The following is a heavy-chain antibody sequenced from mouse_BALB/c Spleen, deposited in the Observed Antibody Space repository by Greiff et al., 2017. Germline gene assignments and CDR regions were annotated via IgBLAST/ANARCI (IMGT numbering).Heavy chain of an antibody. CDR3: ASTPYAMNY. J-gene: IGHJ4*01. CDR1: GYTFTSYW. CDR2: IFPGTGTT. V-gene: IGHV1S132*01. Sequence: VQLQQSGAELVKPGASVKLSCKTSGYTFTSYWIQWVEQRPGQGLGWIGEIFPGTGTTYYNEKFKGKATLTIDTSSSTAYMQLSSLTSEDSAVYFCASTPYAMNYWGQGTSVTVSS.